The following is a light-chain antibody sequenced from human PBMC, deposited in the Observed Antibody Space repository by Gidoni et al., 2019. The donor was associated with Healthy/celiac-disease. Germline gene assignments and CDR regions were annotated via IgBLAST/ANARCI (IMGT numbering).Light chain of an antibody. V-gene: IGKV3-15*01. CDR2: GAS. J-gene: IGKJ4*01. CDR3: QQYNNWPPG. CDR1: QSVSSN. Sequence: EIVMTQSPATLSVSPGERATLSCRASQSVSSNLAWYQQKPGQAPRLLIYGASTRATGIPAMFSGSGSGTDFTLTISSLQSEDFAVYYCQQYNNWPPGFGGXTKVEIK.